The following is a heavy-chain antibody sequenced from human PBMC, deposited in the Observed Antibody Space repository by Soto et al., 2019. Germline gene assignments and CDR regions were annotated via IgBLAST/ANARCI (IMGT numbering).Heavy chain of an antibody. CDR2: IYWDDDK. V-gene: IGHV2-5*02. Sequence: QITLKESGPALVKPTQTLTLTCTFSGFSLSTSGVGVGWIRQPPGEALQWLALIYWDDDKRYNPPLSGRLTITKDTSKSQVVLILTNVDPMDTATYYCAHRPIGTSWYDFWGQGTLVTVSS. D-gene: IGHD2-2*01. CDR3: AHRPIGTSWYDF. J-gene: IGHJ4*02. CDR1: GFSLSTSGVG.